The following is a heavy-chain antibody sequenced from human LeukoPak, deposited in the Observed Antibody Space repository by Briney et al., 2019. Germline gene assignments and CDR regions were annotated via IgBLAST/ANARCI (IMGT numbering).Heavy chain of an antibody. CDR2: INTNTGNP. D-gene: IGHD2-2*01. CDR3: ARVGGRCSSTSCFREKTFAY. Sequence: GASVKVSCKASGYTFTSYAVNWVRPAPGQGLEWMGWINTNTGNPTYAQGFTGRFVFSLDTSVSTAYLQISSLKAEDTAVYYCARVGGRCSSTSCFREKTFAYWGQGTLVTVSS. J-gene: IGHJ4*02. V-gene: IGHV7-4-1*02. CDR1: GYTFTSYA.